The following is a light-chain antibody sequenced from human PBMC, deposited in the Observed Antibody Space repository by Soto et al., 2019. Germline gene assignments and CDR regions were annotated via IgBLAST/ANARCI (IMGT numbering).Light chain of an antibody. CDR3: AVWDDSLNCWV. Sequence: QSALTQPPSASGTPGQRVTISCSGSSSNIGTNTVNWCQQLPGTAPRLLIYSNDQRPPGVSDRFSGSKSGTSASLGISGLQSEDEADYFCAVWDDSLNCWVFGGGTQLTVL. CDR2: SND. CDR1: SSNIGTNT. V-gene: IGLV1-44*01. J-gene: IGLJ3*02.